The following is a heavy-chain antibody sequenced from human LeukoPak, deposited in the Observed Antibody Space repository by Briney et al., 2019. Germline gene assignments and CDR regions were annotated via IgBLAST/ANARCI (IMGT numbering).Heavy chain of an antibody. J-gene: IGHJ2*01. CDR3: ARNILRYCSGGSCYSNWYFDL. CDR1: EYSFTSHW. Sequence: GEPLKISCKGSEYSFTSHWIGCVRQIPGKGLEWMGVIYPGDSDTRYSPSFQGQVTISADKSISTAYLQWNSLKASDTAMYYCARNILRYCSGGSCYSNWYFDLWGRDTLVTVSS. D-gene: IGHD2-15*01. CDR2: IYPGDSDT. V-gene: IGHV5-51*01.